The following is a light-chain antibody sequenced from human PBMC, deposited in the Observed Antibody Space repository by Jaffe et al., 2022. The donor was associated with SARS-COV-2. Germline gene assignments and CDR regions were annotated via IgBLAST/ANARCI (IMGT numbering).Light chain of an antibody. CDR3: QQSYSTPRT. CDR1: QSISSY. V-gene: IGKV1-39*01. J-gene: IGKJ5*01. CDR2: AAS. Sequence: DIQMTQSPSSLSASVGDRVTITCRASQSISSYLNWYQQKPEKAPKLLIYAASSLQSGVPSRFRGSGSGTDFTLTISSLQPEDFATYYCQQSYSTPRTFGQGTRLEIK.